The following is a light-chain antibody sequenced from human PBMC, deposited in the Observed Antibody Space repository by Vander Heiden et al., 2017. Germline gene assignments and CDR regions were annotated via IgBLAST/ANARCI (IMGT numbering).Light chain of an antibody. Sequence: DIVITQSPAHLAVSLGERATMNCKCSQSVFYSPNNNNVVVGYQQKPGQPPKLLIDRASTRESGVPDRFTGSGSGTDFTLTISSLQAEDVAVYYCQQFISMPTFGQGTRVEI. CDR3: QQFISMPT. J-gene: IGKJ1*01. CDR1: QSVFYSPNNNNV. CDR2: RAS. V-gene: IGKV4-1*01.